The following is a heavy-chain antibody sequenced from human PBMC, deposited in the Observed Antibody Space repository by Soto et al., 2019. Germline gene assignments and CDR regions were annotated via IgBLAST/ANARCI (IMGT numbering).Heavy chain of an antibody. J-gene: IGHJ6*03. CDR1: GFTFSNYA. Sequence: PGGSLRLSCAASGFTFSNYAMSWVRQAPGKGLEWVSAISGSAGSTYYADSVKGRFTISRDNSKNTLYLQMNSLRAEDTAVYYCAKRVSGGNPYYYYYYMDVWGKGTTVTVSS. V-gene: IGHV3-23*01. CDR2: ISGSAGST. D-gene: IGHD2-15*01. CDR3: AKRVSGGNPYYYYYYMDV.